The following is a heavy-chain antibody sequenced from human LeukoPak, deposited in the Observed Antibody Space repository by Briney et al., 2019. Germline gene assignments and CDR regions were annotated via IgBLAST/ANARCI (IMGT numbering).Heavy chain of an antibody. CDR2: ISSSSSYI. CDR1: GLTFSSYS. CDR3: ARAFYGGKNYFDY. J-gene: IGHJ4*02. V-gene: IGHV3-21*01. D-gene: IGHD4-23*01. Sequence: GGSLRLSCAASGLTFSSYSMNWVRQAPGKGLEWVSSISSSSSYIYYADSVKGRFTISRDNAKNSLYLQMNSLRAEGTAVYYCARAFYGGKNYFDYWGQGTLVTVSS.